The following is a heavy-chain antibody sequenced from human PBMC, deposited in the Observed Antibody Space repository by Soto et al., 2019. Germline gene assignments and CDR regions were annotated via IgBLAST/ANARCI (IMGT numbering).Heavy chain of an antibody. J-gene: IGHJ3*02. CDR2: IFHSGTT. CDR3: ARSPYADALDI. CDR1: GGSISGYY. V-gene: IGHV4-59*12. D-gene: IGHD2-2*01. Sequence: SETLSLTCTVSGGSISGYYGSWIRQPPGKGLEWIGYIFHSGTTHYNPSLKSRVTMSVDTSKNQFSLRVDSLTAEDTAVYYCARSPYADALDIWGQGTMVT.